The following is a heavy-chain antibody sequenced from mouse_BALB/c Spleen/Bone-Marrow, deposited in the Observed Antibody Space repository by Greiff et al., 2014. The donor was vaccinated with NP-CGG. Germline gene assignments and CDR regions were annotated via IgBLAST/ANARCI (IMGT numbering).Heavy chain of an antibody. Sequence: VKLMESGAELAKPGASVKMSCKASGYTFTSYWMYWIKQRPGQGLEWIGYINPSTGYTEYNQNFKDKATLTTDKSSNTAYMQLSILTSEDSAVYYCARKGYGNYHYYAMDYWGQGTSVTVSS. J-gene: IGHJ4*01. CDR3: ARKGYGNYHYYAMDY. CDR2: INPSTGYT. D-gene: IGHD2-1*01. V-gene: IGHV1-7*01. CDR1: GYTFTSYW.